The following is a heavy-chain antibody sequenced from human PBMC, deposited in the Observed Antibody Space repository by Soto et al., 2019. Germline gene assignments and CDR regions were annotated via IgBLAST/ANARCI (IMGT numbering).Heavy chain of an antibody. CDR1: GGTFVGYC. CDR2: ISHSGST. J-gene: IGHJ4*02. D-gene: IGHD6-13*01. CDR3: ARGLSYIAAAGTSASRGTSFDY. V-gene: IGHV4-34*01. Sequence: SQIMCLSWAVYGGTFVGYCWRRISQTPGKGLEWIGEISHSGSTNYNPSLKSRVTISVDTSKNQFSLKLRPVTAADTAVYYCARGLSYIAAAGTSASRGTSFDYWRQGTLVPVSS.